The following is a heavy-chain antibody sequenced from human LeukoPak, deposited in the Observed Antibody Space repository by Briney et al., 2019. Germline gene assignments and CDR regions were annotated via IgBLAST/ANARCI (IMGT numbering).Heavy chain of an antibody. Sequence: GGSLRLSCAASGFTFDDYTMHWVRQAPGKGLEWVSLISWNGAGTYYADSVKGRFTISRDNSKNSLYLQMNSLRTEDTALYYCAEGGGMIRSSRFDYWGQGTLVTVSS. D-gene: IGHD3-10*01. J-gene: IGHJ4*02. V-gene: IGHV3-43*01. CDR1: GFTFDDYT. CDR2: ISWNGAGT. CDR3: AEGGGMIRSSRFDY.